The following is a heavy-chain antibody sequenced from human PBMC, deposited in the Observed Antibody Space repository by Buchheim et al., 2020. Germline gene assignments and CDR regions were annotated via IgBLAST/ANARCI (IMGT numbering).Heavy chain of an antibody. CDR3: ATDKGSSGDPPNYYYYYGMDV. D-gene: IGHD4-17*01. V-gene: IGHV3-30*02. Sequence: DSVKGRFTISRDNSKNTLYLQMNSLRAEDTAVYYCATDKGSSGDPPNYYYYYGMDVWGQGTT. J-gene: IGHJ6*02.